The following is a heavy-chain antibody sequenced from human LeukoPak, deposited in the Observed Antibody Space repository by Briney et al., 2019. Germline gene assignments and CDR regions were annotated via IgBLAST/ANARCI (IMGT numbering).Heavy chain of an antibody. V-gene: IGHV4-34*01. CDR2: INHSGST. D-gene: IGHD3-3*01. J-gene: IGHJ5*02. CDR1: GGSFSGYY. CDR3: ARGGGVSRFDP. Sequence: PSETLSLTCAVYGGSFSGYYWSWIRQPPGKGLEWIGEINHSGSTNYNPSLKSRVTISVDTSKNQFSLKLSSVTAAATAVYYCARGGGVSRFDPWGQGTLVTVSS.